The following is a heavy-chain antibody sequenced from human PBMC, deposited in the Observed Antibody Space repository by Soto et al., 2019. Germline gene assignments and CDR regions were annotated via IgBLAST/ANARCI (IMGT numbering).Heavy chain of an antibody. Sequence: QITLKESGPTLVNPTQTLTLTCTFSGFSLRTSGLGVGWIRQPPGKALEWLALIYWDDDKRYSPSLKSRLTISKDTSKNQVVLTMTNMDPVDTATYYCAQIITVFGVVTPFDYWGPGTLVTVSS. J-gene: IGHJ4*02. CDR1: GFSLRTSGLG. CDR3: AQIITVFGVVTPFDY. V-gene: IGHV2-5*02. CDR2: IYWDDDK. D-gene: IGHD3-3*01.